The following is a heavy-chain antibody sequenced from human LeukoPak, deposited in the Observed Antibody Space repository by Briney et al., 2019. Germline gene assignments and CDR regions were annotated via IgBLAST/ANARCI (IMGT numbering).Heavy chain of an antibody. J-gene: IGHJ4*02. CDR2: ISSGSSYT. Sequence: PGGSLRLSCAASGFTFSSSGMNWVRQAPGKGLEWVSSISSGSSYTYYADSVKGRFTISRDNAKNSLYMQMNSLRVEDTAVYYCARGYCSSTSCYTPDVWGRGTLVTVSS. CDR1: GFTFSSSG. V-gene: IGHV3-21*01. D-gene: IGHD2-2*02. CDR3: ARGYCSSTSCYTPDV.